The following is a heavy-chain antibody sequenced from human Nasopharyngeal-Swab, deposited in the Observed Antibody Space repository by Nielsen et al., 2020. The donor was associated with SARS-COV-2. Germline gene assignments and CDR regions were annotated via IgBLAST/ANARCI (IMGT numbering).Heavy chain of an antibody. Sequence: WVRQAPGQGLEWMGWINTNTGNPTYAQGFTGRFVFSLDTSVSTAYLQISSLKAEDTAVYYCARVGRQYYSDYWGQGTLVTVSS. V-gene: IGHV7-4-1*02. D-gene: IGHD1-26*01. CDR2: INTNTGNP. CDR3: ARVGRQYYSDY. J-gene: IGHJ4*02.